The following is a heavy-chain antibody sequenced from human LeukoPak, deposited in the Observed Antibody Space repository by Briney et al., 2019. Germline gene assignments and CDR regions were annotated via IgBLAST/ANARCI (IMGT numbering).Heavy chain of an antibody. V-gene: IGHV4-34*01. J-gene: IGHJ5*02. CDR2: INHSGST. CDR1: GGSFSGYY. Sequence: SSETLSLTCAVYGGSFSGYYWSWIRQPPGKGLEWIGEINHSGSTNYNPSLKSRVTISVDTSKNQFSLKLSSVTAADTAVYYCARGYGPKGSFDPWGQGTLVTVSS. D-gene: IGHD4-17*01. CDR3: ARGYGPKGSFDP.